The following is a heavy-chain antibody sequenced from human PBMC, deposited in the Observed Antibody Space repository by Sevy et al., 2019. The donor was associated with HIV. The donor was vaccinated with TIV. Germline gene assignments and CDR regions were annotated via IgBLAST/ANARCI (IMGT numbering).Heavy chain of an antibody. CDR1: GFTFGDYC. CDR3: TRWKAAQSIFDY. V-gene: IGHV3-49*04. CDR2: LKSDVYGGTV. D-gene: IGHD6-13*01. Sequence: GGSLRLSCTASGFTFGDYCMSWVRQAPGKGLEWVAFLKSDVYGGTVDHAASVRGRFVISRDNSKTIAYLQMNDVKTDDSGVYYCTRWKAAQSIFDYWGQGALVTVSS. J-gene: IGHJ4*02.